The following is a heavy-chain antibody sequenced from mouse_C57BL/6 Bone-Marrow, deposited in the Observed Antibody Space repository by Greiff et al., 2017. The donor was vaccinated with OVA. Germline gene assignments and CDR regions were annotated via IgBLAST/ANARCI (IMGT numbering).Heavy chain of an antibody. Sequence: QVQLQQSGAELVRPGASVTLSCKASGYTFTDYEMHWVKQTPVHGLEWIGAIDPETGGTAYNQKFKGKAILTADKSSSTAYMLLSSLTSEDSAVYFCARRYDYDGRLMMDYWGQGTSVTVSS. CDR2: IDPETGGT. CDR3: ARRYDYDGRLMMDY. V-gene: IGHV1-15*01. J-gene: IGHJ4*01. CDR1: GYTFTDYE. D-gene: IGHD2-4*01.